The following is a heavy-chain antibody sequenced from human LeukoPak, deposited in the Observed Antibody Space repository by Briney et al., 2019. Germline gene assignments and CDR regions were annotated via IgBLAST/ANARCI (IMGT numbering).Heavy chain of an antibody. V-gene: IGHV3-11*01. D-gene: IGHD1-7*01. CDR1: GFTFSDYY. CDR2: ISSSGSTI. CDR3: ARDLLITGTTDVDY. J-gene: IGHJ4*02. Sequence: PGGSLRLSCAASGFTFSDYYMSWIRQVPGKGLEWVSYISSSGSTIYYADSVKGRFTISRDNAKNSLYLQMNSLRAEDTAVYYCARDLLITGTTDVDYWGQGTLVTVSS.